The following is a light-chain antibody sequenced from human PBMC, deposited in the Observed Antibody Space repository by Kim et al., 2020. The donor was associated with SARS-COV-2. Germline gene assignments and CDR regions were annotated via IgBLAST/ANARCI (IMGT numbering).Light chain of an antibody. CDR1: QSISSY. J-gene: IGKJ1*01. Sequence: ASVGDRVTITFRASQSISSYLNWYQQKPGKAPKLLIYAASSLQSGVPSRFSGSGSVTDFTLTISSLQPEDFATYYCQQSYSTPQTFGQGTKVDIK. CDR2: AAS. CDR3: QQSYSTPQT. V-gene: IGKV1-39*01.